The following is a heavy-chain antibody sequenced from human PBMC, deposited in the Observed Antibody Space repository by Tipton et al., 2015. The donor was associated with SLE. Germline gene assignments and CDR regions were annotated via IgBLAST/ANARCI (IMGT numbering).Heavy chain of an antibody. CDR2: VYDIEFT. CDR1: GASISSYY. D-gene: IGHD3-10*01. V-gene: IGHV4-59*08. CDR3: ARLDVLLWFRGLDV. J-gene: IGHJ6*02. Sequence: TLSLTCTVSGASISSYYWSWIRQPPGKGLEWIGYVYDIEFTNYNPSLKSRVTISLDTSQNQFSLKLNSVTAADAAVYYCARLDVLLWFRGLDVWGQGTTVTVSS.